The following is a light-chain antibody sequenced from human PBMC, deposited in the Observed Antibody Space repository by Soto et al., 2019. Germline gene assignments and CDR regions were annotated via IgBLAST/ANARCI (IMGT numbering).Light chain of an antibody. J-gene: IGLJ1*01. Sequence: QSVLTQPPSVSGAPGQRVTISCTGSSSNIGAGYDVHWYQQLPGTGPKLLIYANNNRPSGVPDRFSGSKSGTSASLAITGLLVEDEADYFCQSYDTSLTAYVFGTGTKVTVL. CDR3: QSYDTSLTAYV. CDR1: SSNIGAGYD. CDR2: ANN. V-gene: IGLV1-40*01.